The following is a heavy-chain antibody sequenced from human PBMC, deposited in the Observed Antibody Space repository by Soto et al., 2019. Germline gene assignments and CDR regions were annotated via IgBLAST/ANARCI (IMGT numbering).Heavy chain of an antibody. CDR3: ARDFAGSILWFGSIMDY. J-gene: IGHJ4*02. CDR1: GFTFSNYA. Sequence: GGSLRLSCAASGFTFSNYAMNWVHQAPGKGLEWVSVISGSGGSTYYADSVKGRFTISRDNSKNTLYLQMNSLGAEDTAVYYCARDFAGSILWFGSIMDYWGQGTLVTVSS. D-gene: IGHD3-10*01. CDR2: ISGSGGST. V-gene: IGHV3-23*01.